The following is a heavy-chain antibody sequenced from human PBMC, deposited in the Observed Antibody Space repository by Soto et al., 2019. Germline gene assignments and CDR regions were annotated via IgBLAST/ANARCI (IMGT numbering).Heavy chain of an antibody. J-gene: IGHJ4*02. Sequence: QVQLVQSGAEVKKPGASVKVSCKATGYTFTTYDINWVRQATGQGLEWMGWMNPNSGDTGYAQKFQGRVTMTRDTSISTAYMELSTLTSEDTAVYYCVRGLEWLRNYWGKGTLVTVSS. CDR3: VRGLEWLRNY. V-gene: IGHV1-8*01. CDR1: GYTFTTYD. D-gene: IGHD5-12*01. CDR2: MNPNSGDT.